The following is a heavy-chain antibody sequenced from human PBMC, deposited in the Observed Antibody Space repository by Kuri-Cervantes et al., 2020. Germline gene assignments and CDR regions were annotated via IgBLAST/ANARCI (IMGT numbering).Heavy chain of an antibody. V-gene: IGHV3-33*01. J-gene: IGHJ4*02. D-gene: IGHD3-10*01. CDR1: GFTFSSYG. CDR3: ARDKGSGPVYLDY. Sequence: GGSLRLSCAASGFTFSSYGMHWVRQAPGKGLEWVAVIWCDGSNKYYADSVKGRFTISRDNSKNTLYLQMNSLRAEDTAVYYCARDKGSGPVYLDYWGQGTLVTVSS. CDR2: IWCDGSNK.